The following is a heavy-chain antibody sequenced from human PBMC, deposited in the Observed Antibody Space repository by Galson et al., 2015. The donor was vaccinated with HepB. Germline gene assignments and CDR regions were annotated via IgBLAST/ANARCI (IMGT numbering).Heavy chain of an antibody. D-gene: IGHD2-2*01. CDR2: IIPIFGTA. V-gene: IGHV1-69*01. CDR1: GGTFSSYA. CDR3: AREGPPHELRFCSSTSCEKYFDY. J-gene: IGHJ4*02. Sequence: SCKASGGTFSSYAISWVRQAPGQGLEWMGGIIPIFGTANYAQKFQGRVTITADESTSTAYMELSSLRSEDTAVYYCAREGPPHELRFCSSTSCEKYFDYWGQGTLVTVSS.